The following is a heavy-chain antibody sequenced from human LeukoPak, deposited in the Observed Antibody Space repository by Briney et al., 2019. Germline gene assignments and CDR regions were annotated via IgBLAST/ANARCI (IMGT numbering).Heavy chain of an antibody. CDR1: GFTFSDYS. CDR2: ISSSSPYI. CDR3: ASGTGYYDSSGYSFAGLNY. D-gene: IGHD3-22*01. V-gene: IGHV3-21*01. J-gene: IGHJ4*02. Sequence: GGSLRLSCAASGFTFSDYSMNWVRQAPGKGLEWVASISSSSPYIYYADSMKGRFTISRDNAKNSLYLQMNSLRAEDTAVYYCASGTGYYDSSGYSFAGLNYWGQGTLVTVSS.